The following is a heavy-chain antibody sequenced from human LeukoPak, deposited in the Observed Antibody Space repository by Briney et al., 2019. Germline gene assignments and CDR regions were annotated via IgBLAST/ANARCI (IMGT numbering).Heavy chain of an antibody. CDR1: GFTFSSYA. J-gene: IGHJ4*02. CDR2: ISYDGSNK. D-gene: IGHD1-14*01. V-gene: IGHV3-30*04. Sequence: PGRSLRLSCAASGFTFSSYAMHWVRQAPGKGLEWVAVISYDGSNKYYADSVKGRFTISRDNSKNTLYLQMNSLRAEDTAVYYCAREKNRNYVDYWGQGTLVTVSS. CDR3: AREKNRNYVDY.